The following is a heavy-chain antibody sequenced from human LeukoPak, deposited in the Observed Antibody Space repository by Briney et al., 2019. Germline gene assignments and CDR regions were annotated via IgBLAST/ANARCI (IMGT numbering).Heavy chain of an antibody. V-gene: IGHV1-8*01. D-gene: IGHD6-13*01. Sequence: WMGWMNPNSGNTGYAQKFQGRVTMTRNTSISTAYMELSSLRSEDTAVYYCATLWSSSWYPYWGQGTLVTVSS. J-gene: IGHJ4*02. CDR3: ATLWSSSWYPY. CDR2: MNPNSGNT.